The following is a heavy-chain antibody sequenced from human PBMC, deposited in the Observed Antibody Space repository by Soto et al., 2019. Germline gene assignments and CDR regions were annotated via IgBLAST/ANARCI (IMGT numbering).Heavy chain of an antibody. CDR2: MSYAGTYK. V-gene: IGHV3-30*18. D-gene: IGHD6-6*01. J-gene: IGHJ4*02. Sequence: XESLRLSCAVSGFTFSDYGMHGVRQAPGKGLEWVAVMSYAGTYKYYADSVKGRFTISRDLSGNTLFLQMNSLRLEDTAVYFCAKEMYPRTVLDSSSPWGDYWGQGTLVTVSS. CDR3: AKEMYPRTVLDSSSPWGDY. CDR1: GFTFSDYG.